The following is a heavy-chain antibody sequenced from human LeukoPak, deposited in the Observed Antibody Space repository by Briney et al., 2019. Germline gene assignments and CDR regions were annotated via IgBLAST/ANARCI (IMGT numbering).Heavy chain of an antibody. CDR3: ASSDYYDSSGYSFDY. CDR2: IWYDGSNK. CDR1: GFTFSSYG. V-gene: IGHV3-33*01. D-gene: IGHD3-22*01. Sequence: GGSLRLSCAASGFTFSSYGMHWVRQAPGKGLEWVAVIWYDGSNKYHADSVKGRFTISRDNSKNTLYLQMNSLRAEDTAVYYCASSDYYDSSGYSFDYWGQGTLVTVSS. J-gene: IGHJ4*02.